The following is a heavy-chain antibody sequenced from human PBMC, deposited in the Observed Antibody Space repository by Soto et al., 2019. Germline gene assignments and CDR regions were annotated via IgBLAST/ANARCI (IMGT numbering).Heavy chain of an antibody. V-gene: IGHV3-48*01. D-gene: IGHD4-17*01. J-gene: IGHJ4*01. CDR1: GFTFSNYN. Sequence: EVQLVESGGGLQQPGGSLRLSCAASGFTFSNYNMNWVRQAPGKGLEWVSYISSTSNTIYYGDSVKGRFTISRDNAKNSLYLQMDSLRAEDTAVYYCTIDDYGDYDQVDYWGQVTLVTVSS. CDR3: TIDDYGDYDQVDY. CDR2: ISSTSNTI.